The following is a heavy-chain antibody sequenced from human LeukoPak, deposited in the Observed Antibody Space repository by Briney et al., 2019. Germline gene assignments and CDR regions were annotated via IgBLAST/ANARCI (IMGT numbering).Heavy chain of an antibody. CDR1: GGSISSSSYY. CDR3: ATYSSGWYEFPY. J-gene: IGHJ4*02. D-gene: IGHD6-19*01. V-gene: IGHV4-39*01. Sequence: SETLSLTCTVSGGSISSSSYYWGWIRQPPGKGLEWIGSIYYSGSTHYNPSLKSRVTISVDTSKNQFSLKLSSVTAADTAVYYCATYSSGWYEFPYWGQGTLVTVSS. CDR2: IYYSGST.